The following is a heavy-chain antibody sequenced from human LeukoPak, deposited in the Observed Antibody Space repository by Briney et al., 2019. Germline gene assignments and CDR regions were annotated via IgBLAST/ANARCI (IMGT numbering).Heavy chain of an antibody. V-gene: IGHV1-46*01. Sequence: ASVKVSCKASGYTFTNNYLHWVRQAPGQGLEWMGMIYPRDGSTSYARNFQGRVTVTRDTSTTTVHMELRGLRSEDTAVYYCARDQEGFDYWGQGTVVTVSS. CDR1: GYTFTNNY. CDR3: ARDQEGFDY. J-gene: IGHJ4*02. CDR2: IYPRDGST.